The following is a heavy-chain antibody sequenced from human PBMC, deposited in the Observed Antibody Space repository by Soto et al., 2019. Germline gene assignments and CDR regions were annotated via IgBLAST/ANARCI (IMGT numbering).Heavy chain of an antibody. J-gene: IGHJ4*02. Sequence: KTSETLSLPCALSAGSFTRNNWWTFARQPPGQELEGIGEISRTGRTNYNPSLKGRLTISLDKSEIQFSLQVSSLTAAAPAVSSGASRDPGTSGGYCGQGTMVAVGS. CDR3: ASRDPGTSGGY. D-gene: IGHD6-19*01. V-gene: IGHV4-4*02. CDR1: AGSFTRNNW. CDR2: ISRTGRT.